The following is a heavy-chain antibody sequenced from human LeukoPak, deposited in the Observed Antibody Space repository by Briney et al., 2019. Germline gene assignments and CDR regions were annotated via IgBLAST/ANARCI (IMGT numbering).Heavy chain of an antibody. CDR1: GFTLKIYP. J-gene: IGHJ3*02. Sequence: PGGSLRLSCAASGFTLKIYPMHWVRQAPGKGLEWLSVISHDGSDKNNADSVKGRFIISRDNSKNTLYLQLNSLRPEDTAMYCAREGVQTTVDAFDMWGLGTMVIVSS. CDR2: ISHDGSDK. D-gene: IGHD4-17*01. CDR3: AREGVQTTVDAFDM. V-gene: IGHV3-30*04.